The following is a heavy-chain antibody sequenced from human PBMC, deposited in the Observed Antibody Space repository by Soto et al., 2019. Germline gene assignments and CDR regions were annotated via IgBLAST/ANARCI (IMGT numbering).Heavy chain of an antibody. V-gene: IGHV3-48*02. D-gene: IGHD2-15*01. J-gene: IGHJ4*02. CDR3: ARDRYSNIVVVTRGNDYGDESDY. CDR1: GFTFSSYS. Sequence: GESLKISCAASGFTFSSYSMNWVRQAPGKGLEWVSYISSSSSTIYYADSVKGRFTISRDNAKNSLYLQMNSLRDEDTAVYYCARDRYSNIVVVTRGNDYGDESDYWGQGTLVTVSS. CDR2: ISSSSSTI.